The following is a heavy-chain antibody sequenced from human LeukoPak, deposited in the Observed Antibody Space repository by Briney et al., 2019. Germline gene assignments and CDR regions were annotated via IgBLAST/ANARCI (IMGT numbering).Heavy chain of an antibody. CDR1: GFTFSSYW. Sequence: GGSLRLSCAASGFTFSSYWMSWVRQAPGKGLEWVANIKQDGSEKYYVDSVKGRFTISRDNAKNSLYLQMNSLRPKDTAVYYCAKSTGSGGHFDYWGQGTLVTVSS. D-gene: IGHD3-10*01. CDR2: IKQDGSEK. CDR3: AKSTGSGGHFDY. J-gene: IGHJ4*02. V-gene: IGHV3-7*01.